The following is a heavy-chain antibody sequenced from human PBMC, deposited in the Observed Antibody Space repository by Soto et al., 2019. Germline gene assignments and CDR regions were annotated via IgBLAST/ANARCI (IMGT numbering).Heavy chain of an antibody. Sequence: GESLKISCKGSGYSFTSYWISWVRQMPGKGLEWMGRIDPSDSYTNYSPSFQGHVTISADKSISTAYLQWSSLKASDTAMYYCARAAGTQGPDYYYGIDVWGEGTTVTVYS. CDR2: IDPSDSYT. CDR1: GYSFTSYW. CDR3: ARAAGTQGPDYYYGIDV. V-gene: IGHV5-10-1*01. D-gene: IGHD1-1*01. J-gene: IGHJ6*04.